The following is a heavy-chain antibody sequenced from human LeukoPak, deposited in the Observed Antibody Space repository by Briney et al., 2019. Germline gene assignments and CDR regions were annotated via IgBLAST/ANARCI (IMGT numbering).Heavy chain of an antibody. D-gene: IGHD1-26*01. J-gene: IGHJ4*02. CDR3: ARGHIDSGSYRPTLFDY. Sequence: SETLSLTCAVYGGSFSGYYWSWIRQPPGKGLEWIGEINHSGSTNYNPSLKSRVTISVDTSKNQFSLKLGSVTAADTAVYYCARGHIDSGSYRPTLFDYWGQGTLVTVSS. V-gene: IGHV4-34*01. CDR2: INHSGST. CDR1: GGSFSGYY.